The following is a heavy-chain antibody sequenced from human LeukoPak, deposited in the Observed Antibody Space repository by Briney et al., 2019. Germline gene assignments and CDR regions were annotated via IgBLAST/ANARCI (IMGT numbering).Heavy chain of an antibody. CDR1: GESFSGYY. J-gene: IGHJ5*02. D-gene: IGHD3-22*01. CDR2: INHSGST. CDR3: ARECNYDSSGYYYWFDR. V-gene: IGHV4-34*01. Sequence: SETLSLTCAVYGESFSGYYWSWIRQPPGKGLEWVGEINHSGSTNYNPSLKSRVTISVDTSKNQFSLKLSSVTGADTAVYYCARECNYDSSGYYYWFDRWGQGTLVTVSS.